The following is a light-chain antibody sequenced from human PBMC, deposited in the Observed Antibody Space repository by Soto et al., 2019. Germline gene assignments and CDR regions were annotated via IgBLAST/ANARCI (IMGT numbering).Light chain of an antibody. Sequence: DIQLTQSPSSLSASVEDRVTITCRGSQGVSKYLNWYQQKPGRAPMLLIYATSSLQHGVPSRFSGNGSGPNFTLTIASLQPEDLGTYYCQQTYSSPWTFGQGTRVAIK. CDR3: QQTYSSPWT. J-gene: IGKJ1*01. V-gene: IGKV1-39*01. CDR2: ATS. CDR1: QGVSKY.